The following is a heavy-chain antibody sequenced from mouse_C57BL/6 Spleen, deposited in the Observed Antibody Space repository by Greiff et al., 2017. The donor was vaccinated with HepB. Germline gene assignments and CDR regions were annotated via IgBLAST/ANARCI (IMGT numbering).Heavy chain of an antibody. CDR1: GFNIKDYY. V-gene: IGHV14-1*01. D-gene: IGHD1-1*01. J-gene: IGHJ3*01. Sequence: VQLQQSGAELVRPGASVKLSCTASGFNIKDYYMHWVKQRPEQGLEWIGRIDPEDGDTEYAPKFQGKATMTADTSSNTAYLQLSSLTSEDTAVYYCTKIYYYGSSAWFAYWGQGTLVTVSA. CDR2: IDPEDGDT. CDR3: TKIYYYGSSAWFAY.